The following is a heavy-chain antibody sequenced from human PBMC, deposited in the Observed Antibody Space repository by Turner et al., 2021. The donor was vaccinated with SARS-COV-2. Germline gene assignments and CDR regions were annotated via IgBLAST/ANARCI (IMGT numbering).Heavy chain of an antibody. D-gene: IGHD6-13*01. CDR2: ISYDGSNK. CDR1: GFTFSSYG. V-gene: IGHV3-30*18. J-gene: IGHJ5*02. Sequence: QVHLVESGGGVVQPGRSLRLSCAASGFTFSSYGMHWVRQAPGKGLEWVAVISYDGSNKYYADSVKGRFTISRDNSKNTLYLQMNSLRAEDTAVYYCAKGIAAAGTMGSWGQGTLVTVSS. CDR3: AKGIAAAGTMGS.